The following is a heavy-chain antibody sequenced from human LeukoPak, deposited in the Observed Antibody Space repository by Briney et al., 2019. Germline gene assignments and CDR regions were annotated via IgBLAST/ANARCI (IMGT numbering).Heavy chain of an antibody. J-gene: IGHJ4*02. CDR3: AKGNSIAVSAFFDY. D-gene: IGHD6-19*01. CDR1: GFPLDVFT. CDR2: ISWDGDNT. V-gene: IGHV3-43*01. Sequence: PGGSLSLSCAASGFPLDVFTMPWARQAPGKGLEWVALISWDGDNTYYADSVKGRFTISRDNSKTSLYLQMNSLRTEDTALYYCAKGNSIAVSAFFDYWGQGTLVTVSS.